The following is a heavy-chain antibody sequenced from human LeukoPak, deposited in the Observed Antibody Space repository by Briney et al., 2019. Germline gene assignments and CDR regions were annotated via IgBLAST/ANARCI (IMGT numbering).Heavy chain of an antibody. CDR2: ISIGGDTR. D-gene: IGHD3-16*01. CDR1: GFTFSSYA. V-gene: IGHV3-48*03. Sequence: GGSLRLSCAASGFTFSSYAMSWVRQAPGKGLEWVSYISIGGDTRHYADSVKGRFTISRDNAKNSVYLQMNSLRAEDTAVYFCASLWELTMDWGQGTLVAVSS. J-gene: IGHJ4*02. CDR3: ASLWELTMD.